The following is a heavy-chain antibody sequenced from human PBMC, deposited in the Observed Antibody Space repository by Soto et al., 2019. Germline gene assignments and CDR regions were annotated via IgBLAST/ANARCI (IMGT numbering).Heavy chain of an antibody. D-gene: IGHD2-15*01. CDR3: AKDRSGGSDY. Sequence: GGSLRLSCAASGFTFSSYGMHWVRQAPGKGLEWVAVISYDGSNKYYADSVKGRFTISRDNSKNTLYLQMNSLRAEDTAVYYCAKDRSGGSDYWGQGTPVTVSS. CDR2: ISYDGSNK. V-gene: IGHV3-30*18. J-gene: IGHJ4*02. CDR1: GFTFSSYG.